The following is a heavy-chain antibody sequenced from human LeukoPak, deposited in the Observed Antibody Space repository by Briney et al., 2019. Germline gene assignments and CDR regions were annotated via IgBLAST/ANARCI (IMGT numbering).Heavy chain of an antibody. CDR1: GLTFSNYS. V-gene: IGHV3-21*04. CDR2: ISSSSNYI. J-gene: IGHJ4*02. CDR3: AKKFGSSAWYVGFDS. D-gene: IGHD6-19*01. Sequence: PGGSLRLSCAASGLTFSNYSMNWVRQAPGKGLEWVSSISSSSNYIYYADSVKGRFTIARDNSKNTLYLQMNSLRAEDTAVYYCAKKFGSSAWYVGFDSWGQGTLVTVSS.